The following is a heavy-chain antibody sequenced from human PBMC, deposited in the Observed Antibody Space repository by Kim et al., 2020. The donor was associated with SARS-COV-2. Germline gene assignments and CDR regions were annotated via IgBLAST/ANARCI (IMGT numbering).Heavy chain of an antibody. CDR3: AKDTQIAARSYYYYYMDV. V-gene: IGHV3-9*01. CDR2: ISWNSGSI. Sequence: GGSLRLSCAASGFTFGDYAMHWVRQAPGKGLEWVSGISWNSGSIGYADSVKGRFTISRDNAKNSLYLQMNSLRAEDTALYYCAKDTQIAARSYYYYYMDVWGKGTTVTVSS. J-gene: IGHJ6*03. CDR1: GFTFGDYA. D-gene: IGHD6-6*01.